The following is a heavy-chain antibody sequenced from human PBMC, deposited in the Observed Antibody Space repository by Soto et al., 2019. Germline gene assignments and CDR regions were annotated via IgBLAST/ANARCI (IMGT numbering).Heavy chain of an antibody. J-gene: IGHJ6*02. CDR2: IYHSGST. Sequence: QVQLQESGPGLVKPSGTLSLTCAVSGGSISSSNWWSWVRQTPGKGLEWIGEIYHSGSTNYNPSLKSRVIISVDKSKNQFSLKLSSVSAADTAVYYCARERAFGESSPGYYYYGMDVWGQGTTVTVSS. CDR3: ARERAFGESSPGYYYYGMDV. D-gene: IGHD3-10*01. CDR1: GGSISSSNW. V-gene: IGHV4-4*02.